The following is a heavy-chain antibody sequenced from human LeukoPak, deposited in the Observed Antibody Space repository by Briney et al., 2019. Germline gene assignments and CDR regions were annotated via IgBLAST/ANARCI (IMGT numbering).Heavy chain of an antibody. Sequence: SETLSPTCTVSGGSISSYYWSWIRQPPGKGLEWIGYIYYSGSTNYNPSLKSRVTISVDTSKNQFSLKLSSVTAADTAVYYCATSVNSGSTYFDYWGQGTLVTVSS. D-gene: IGHD1-26*01. CDR3: ATSVNSGSTYFDY. CDR2: IYYSGST. V-gene: IGHV4-59*01. J-gene: IGHJ4*02. CDR1: GGSISSYY.